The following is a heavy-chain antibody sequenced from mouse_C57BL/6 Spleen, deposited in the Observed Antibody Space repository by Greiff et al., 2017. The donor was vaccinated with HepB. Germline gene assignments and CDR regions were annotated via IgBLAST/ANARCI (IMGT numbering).Heavy chain of an antibody. J-gene: IGHJ2*01. CDR3: AREGGDEDFDY. V-gene: IGHV1-82*01. CDR1: GYAFSSSW. Sequence: QVQLQQSGPELVKPGASVKISCKASGYAFSSSWMNWVKQRPGKGLEWIGRIYPGDGDTNYNGKFKGKATLTADKSSSTAYMQLSSLTSEDSAVYFCAREGGDEDFDYWGQGTTLTVSS. CDR2: IYPGDGDT.